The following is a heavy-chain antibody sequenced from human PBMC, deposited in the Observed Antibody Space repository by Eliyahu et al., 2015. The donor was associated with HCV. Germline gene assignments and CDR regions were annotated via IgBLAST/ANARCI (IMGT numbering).Heavy chain of an antibody. CDR3: ARGSYGYLWGVDY. J-gene: IGHJ4*02. Sequence: QVQLVQSGXEXKKPGSSVKVSCKASGGTFSSYAISWVRQAPGQGLEWMGRIIPILGIANYAQKFQGRVTITADKSTSTAYMELSSLRSEDTAVYYCARGSYGYLWGVDYWGQGTLVTVSS. D-gene: IGHD5-18*01. CDR2: IIPILGIA. V-gene: IGHV1-69*04. CDR1: GGTFSSYA.